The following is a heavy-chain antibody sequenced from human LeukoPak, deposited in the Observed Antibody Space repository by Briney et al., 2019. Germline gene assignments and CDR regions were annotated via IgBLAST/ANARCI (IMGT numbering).Heavy chain of an antibody. CDR3: ARDQAYSSSWYRQAFDI. D-gene: IGHD6-13*01. V-gene: IGHV1-18*01. J-gene: IGHJ3*02. CDR2: ICAYNGNT. CDR1: GYTFTSYG. Sequence: ASVKVSCKASGYTFTSYGISWVRQAPGQGLEWMGWICAYNGNTNYAQKLQGRVTMTTDTSTSTAYMELRSLRSDDTAVYYCARDQAYSSSWYRQAFDIWGQGTMVTVSS.